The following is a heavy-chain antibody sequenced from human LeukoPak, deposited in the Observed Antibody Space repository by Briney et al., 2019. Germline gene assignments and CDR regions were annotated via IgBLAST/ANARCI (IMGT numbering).Heavy chain of an antibody. Sequence: PGGSLRLSCAASGFTFSSYGMSWGRQAPGKGLEWVSAISGSGGSTYYADSVKGRFTISRDNSKNTLYLQMNSLRAEDTAVYYCAKDPSYYGSGVDYWGQGTLATVSS. D-gene: IGHD3-10*01. CDR2: ISGSGGST. J-gene: IGHJ4*02. V-gene: IGHV3-23*01. CDR1: GFTFSSYG. CDR3: AKDPSYYGSGVDY.